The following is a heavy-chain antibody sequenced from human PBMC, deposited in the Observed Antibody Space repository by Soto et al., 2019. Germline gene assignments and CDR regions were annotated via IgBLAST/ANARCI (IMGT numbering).Heavy chain of an antibody. D-gene: IGHD5-12*01. CDR1: GGTFSSYA. V-gene: IGHV1-69*01. CDR3: ARGAVDNSGYDYYYYGMDV. Sequence: QVQLVQSGAEVKKPGSSVKVSCTASGGTFSSYAISWVRQAPGQGLEWMGGIIPIFGTANYAQKFQGRVTITADESTSTAYMELSSLRSEDTAVYYCARGAVDNSGYDYYYYGMDVWGQGTTVTVSS. J-gene: IGHJ6*02. CDR2: IIPIFGTA.